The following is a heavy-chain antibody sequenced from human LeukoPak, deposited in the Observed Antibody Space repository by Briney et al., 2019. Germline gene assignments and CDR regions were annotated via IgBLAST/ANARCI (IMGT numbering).Heavy chain of an antibody. D-gene: IGHD2-2*01. CDR2: ISGSGGST. V-gene: IGHV3-23*01. CDR3: AKAADCSSTSCYDGSDYFDY. J-gene: IGHJ4*02. Sequence: GGSLRLSCAASGFTFSSYAMSWVRQAPGKGLEWVSAISGSGGSTFYADSVKGRFTISRDNSKNTLYLQMNRLRAEDTAVYYCAKAADCSSTSCYDGSDYFDYWGQGTLVTVSS. CDR1: GFTFSSYA.